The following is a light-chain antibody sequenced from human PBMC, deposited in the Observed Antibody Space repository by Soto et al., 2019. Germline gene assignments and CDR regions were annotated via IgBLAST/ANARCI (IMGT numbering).Light chain of an antibody. V-gene: IGKV3-20*01. CDR2: RTS. Sequence: EIVLTQSPGTLSLSPGERATLSCRASQSVSSSYLAWYQQKPGQAPRLLIYRTSNRATGIPARFSGSGSGTDFTLTINRLVPEDFALYYCQQYGDSGWTFGQGTKVDIK. CDR3: QQYGDSGWT. CDR1: QSVSSSY. J-gene: IGKJ1*01.